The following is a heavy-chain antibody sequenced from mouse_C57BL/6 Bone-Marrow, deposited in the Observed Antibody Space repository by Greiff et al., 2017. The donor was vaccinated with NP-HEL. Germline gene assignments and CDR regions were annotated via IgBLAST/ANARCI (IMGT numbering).Heavy chain of an antibody. CDR2: ISSGGSYT. CDR3: ARHRRKPPWFAY. J-gene: IGHJ3*01. CDR1: GFTFSSYG. Sequence: EVILVESGGDLVKPGGSLKLSCAASGFTFSSYGMSWVRQTPDKRLEWVATISSGGSYTYYPDSVKGRFTISRDNAKNTLYLQMSSLKSEDTAMYYCARHRRKPPWFAYWGQGTLVTVSA. V-gene: IGHV5-6*01.